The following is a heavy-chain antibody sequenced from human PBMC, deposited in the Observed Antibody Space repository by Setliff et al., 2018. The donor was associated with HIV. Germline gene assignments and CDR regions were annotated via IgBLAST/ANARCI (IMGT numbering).Heavy chain of an antibody. D-gene: IGHD1-1*01. CDR2: INYNNGDT. J-gene: IGHJ4*02. CDR3: ALANIVSTARWNH. CDR1: GYIFSAYY. Sequence: ASVKVSCKTSGYIFSAYYVHWLRRAPGQGLEWMGWINYNNGDTKYAEKFQGRVTMTRDTSISTLYMDLNRLTSEDTAVYYCALANIVSTARWNHWGRGTLVTVS. V-gene: IGHV1-2*02.